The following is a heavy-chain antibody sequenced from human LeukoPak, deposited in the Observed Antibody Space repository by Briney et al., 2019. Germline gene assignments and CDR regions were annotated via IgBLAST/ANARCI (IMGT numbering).Heavy chain of an antibody. Sequence: SETLSLTCAVYGGSFSGYYWSWIRQPPGKGLEWIGEINHSGSTNYNPSLKSRVTISVDTSKNQFSLKLSSVTAADTAVYYCARGRGFYSNYWFDPWGQGTLVTVSS. CDR3: ARGRGFYSNYWFDP. CDR1: GGSFSGYY. CDR2: INHSGST. D-gene: IGHD4-11*01. V-gene: IGHV4-34*01. J-gene: IGHJ5*02.